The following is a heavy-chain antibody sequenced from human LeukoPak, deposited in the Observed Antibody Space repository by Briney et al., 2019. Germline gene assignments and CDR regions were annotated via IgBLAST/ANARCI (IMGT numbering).Heavy chain of an antibody. Sequence: GGSLRLSCAASGFIFNHHAMHWVRQAPGKGLERVAVIWGDKSNKFYADSVRGRFTISRDDSRKTVYLQMDTMTVEDTAIYYCAKDAQRGFDYSNSLEYWGQGALVTVAS. J-gene: IGHJ4*02. CDR3: AKDAQRGFDYSNSLEY. D-gene: IGHD4-11*01. CDR2: IWGDKSNK. CDR1: GFIFNHHA. V-gene: IGHV3-33*06.